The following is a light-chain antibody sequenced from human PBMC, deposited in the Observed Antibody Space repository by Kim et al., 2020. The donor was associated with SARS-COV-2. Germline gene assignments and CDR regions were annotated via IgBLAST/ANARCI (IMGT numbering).Light chain of an antibody. Sequence: LGQTGRITCQGDSLRSYYGSWYQEKTGQAPVLVTYGKNNRPLGIPDPFSGSSSGNTASLTITGAQAEDEADYYCNSRDSSGNLNWVFGGGTQLTVL. V-gene: IGLV3-19*01. CDR3: NSRDSSGNLNWV. CDR2: GKN. CDR1: SLRSYY. J-gene: IGLJ3*02.